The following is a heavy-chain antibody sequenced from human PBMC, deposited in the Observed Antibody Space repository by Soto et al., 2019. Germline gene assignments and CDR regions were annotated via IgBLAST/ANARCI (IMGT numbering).Heavy chain of an antibody. V-gene: IGHV4-4*02. J-gene: IGHJ4*02. CDR2: NDHSGST. Sequence: QVQLQESGPGLVKPSGTLSLTCAVSSGSISSSNWWRWVRQPPGKGLEWIGENDHSGSTNYNPALESRVTISVDKSKSQFSLKLSYVTAADTAVYYCARRIAAAAKPGSFDYWGQGTLVTVSS. CDR1: SGSISSSNW. D-gene: IGHD6-13*01. CDR3: ARRIAAAAKPGSFDY.